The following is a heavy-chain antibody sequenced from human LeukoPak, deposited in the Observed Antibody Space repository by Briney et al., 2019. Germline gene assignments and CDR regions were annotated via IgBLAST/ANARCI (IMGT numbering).Heavy chain of an antibody. V-gene: IGHV4-30-4*01. Sequence: SEILSLTCTVSGDSITNSNFYWSWIRQPPGKGLEWIGYIYYSGSTYYNPSLKSRITISVDTSKNQFSLNLSSVTAADTAAYYCARAFIPMGTFDYWGQRTLVTVSS. CDR3: ARAFIPMGTFDY. CDR2: IYYSGST. J-gene: IGHJ4*02. CDR1: GDSITNSNFY. D-gene: IGHD3-10*01.